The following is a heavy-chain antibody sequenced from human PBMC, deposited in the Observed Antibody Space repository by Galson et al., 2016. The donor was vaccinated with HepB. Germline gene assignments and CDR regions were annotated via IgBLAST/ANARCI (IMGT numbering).Heavy chain of an antibody. Sequence: SLRLSCAASGFTFSRYAMSWVRQAPGKGLEWVSTISGNGGSTYYADSVKGRFTISTDNSKNTLYLQMNGLRADDTAVYYCAKIIMAQGGFYFYGMNVWGQGTTVTVSS. CDR2: ISGNGGST. J-gene: IGHJ6*02. V-gene: IGHV3-23*01. D-gene: IGHD3-10*01. CDR1: GFTFSRYA. CDR3: AKIIMAQGGFYFYGMNV.